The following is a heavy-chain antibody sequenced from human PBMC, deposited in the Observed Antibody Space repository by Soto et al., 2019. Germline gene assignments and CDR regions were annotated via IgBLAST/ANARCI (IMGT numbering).Heavy chain of an antibody. Sequence: RSLTCTVSGGSISSGGYYWSWIRQHPGKGLEWIGYIYYSGSTYYNPSLKSRVTISVDTSKNQFSLKLSSVTAADTAVYYCARGVVVVPAAMSYWFDPWGQGTLVTVSS. V-gene: IGHV4-31*03. D-gene: IGHD2-2*01. CDR1: GGSISSGGYY. J-gene: IGHJ5*02. CDR2: IYYSGST. CDR3: ARGVVVVPAAMSYWFDP.